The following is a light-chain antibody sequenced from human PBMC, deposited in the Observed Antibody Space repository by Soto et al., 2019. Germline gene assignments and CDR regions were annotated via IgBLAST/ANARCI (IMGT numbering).Light chain of an antibody. CDR3: QQATTFPLT. CDR1: QTISSP. CDR2: ATS. J-gene: IGKJ4*01. Sequence: DIQMTQSPSSLSASVGDRVTITCRASQTISSPLSWYQQKPGKVPELLIYATSRLQSGVPSRFSGSRSGTDFTLTISSVQHEDFATYYCQQATTFPLTFGGGTKV. V-gene: IGKV1-39*01.